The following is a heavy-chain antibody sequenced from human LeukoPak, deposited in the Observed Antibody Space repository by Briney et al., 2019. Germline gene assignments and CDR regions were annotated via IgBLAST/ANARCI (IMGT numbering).Heavy chain of an antibody. Sequence: PGGSLRLSCETSGFSFSSSAMNWVRQAPGKGLEWVSAISGSGGSTYYADSVKGRFTISRDNSKNTLYLQMNSLRAEDTAVYYCAKGLYGSGSYFDYWGLGTLVTVSS. J-gene: IGHJ4*02. CDR1: GFSFSSSA. D-gene: IGHD3-10*01. CDR2: ISGSGGST. V-gene: IGHV3-23*01. CDR3: AKGLYGSGSYFDY.